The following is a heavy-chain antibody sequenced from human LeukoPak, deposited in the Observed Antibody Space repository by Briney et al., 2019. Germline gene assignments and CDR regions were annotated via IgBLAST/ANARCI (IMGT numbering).Heavy chain of an antibody. Sequence: SETLSLTCTVSGGSISSSSYYWGWIRQPPGKGLEWIGSIYYSGSSYYNPSLKSRVTISVDTSKNQFSLKLSSVTAADTAVYYCASGSPGYYDFWSGYSKSYYYYGMDVWGQGTTVTVSS. CDR1: GGSISSSSYY. V-gene: IGHV4-39*07. J-gene: IGHJ6*02. CDR2: IYYSGSS. D-gene: IGHD3-3*01. CDR3: ASGSPGYYDFWSGYSKSYYYYGMDV.